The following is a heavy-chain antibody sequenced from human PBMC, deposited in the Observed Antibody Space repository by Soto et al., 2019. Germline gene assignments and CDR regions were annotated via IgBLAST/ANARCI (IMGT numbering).Heavy chain of an antibody. CDR1: GYTFTDYY. V-gene: IGHV1-2*02. CDR2: INPNSGGT. J-gene: IGHJ4*02. Sequence: ASVKVSCKASGYTFTDYYMHWVRQAPGQGLEWMGWINPNSGGTSYAQKFQGRVTMTRDTSTSTVYMELSSLRSEDTAVYYCARVRRSSGYYYGYWGQGTPVTVSS. CDR3: ARVRRSSGYYYGY. D-gene: IGHD3-22*01.